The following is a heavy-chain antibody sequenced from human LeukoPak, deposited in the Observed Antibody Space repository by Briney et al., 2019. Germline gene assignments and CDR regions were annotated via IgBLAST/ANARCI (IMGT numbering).Heavy chain of an antibody. CDR2: ISWNSGSI. V-gene: IGHV3-9*01. J-gene: IGHJ4*02. Sequence: GRSLRLSCAASGFTFDDYAMHWVRQAPGKGLEWVSGISWNSGSIGYADSVKGRFTISRDNAKNSLYLQMNSLRAEDTALYYCAKDIAATVTPSIDYWGQGTLVTVSS. CDR1: GFTFDDYA. D-gene: IGHD4-17*01. CDR3: AKDIAATVTPSIDY.